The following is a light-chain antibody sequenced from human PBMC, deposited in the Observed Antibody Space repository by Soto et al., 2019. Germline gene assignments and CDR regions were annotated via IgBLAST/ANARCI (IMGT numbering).Light chain of an antibody. V-gene: IGLV1-44*01. CDR2: SNN. CDR1: SSNIGSNT. CDR3: AAWDDSLNAVV. Sequence: VLTQPPSASGTPGQRVTISCSGSSSNIGSNTVNWYQQLPGTAPKLLIYSNNQRPSGVPDRFSGSKSGTSASLPISGLQSEDEADYYCAAWDDSLNAVVFGGGTQLTVL. J-gene: IGLJ2*01.